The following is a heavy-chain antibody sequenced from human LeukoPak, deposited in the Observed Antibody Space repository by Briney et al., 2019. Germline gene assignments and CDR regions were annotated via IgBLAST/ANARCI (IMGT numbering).Heavy chain of an antibody. J-gene: IGHJ4*02. D-gene: IGHD3-22*01. V-gene: IGHV3-23*01. CDR2: ISYSGANS. CDR3: ARDRDSSGYYDH. CDR1: GFTFSGSA. Sequence: PGGSLRLSCAASGFTFSGSAMSWVRQAPGEGLEWVSLISYSGANSYYTDSVRGRFTISRDNSKDTLFLQMNSLRAEDTAVYYCARDRDSSGYYDHWGQGTLVTVTS.